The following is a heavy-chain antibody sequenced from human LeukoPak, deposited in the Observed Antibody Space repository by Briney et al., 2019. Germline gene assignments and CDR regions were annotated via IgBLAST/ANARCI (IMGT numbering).Heavy chain of an antibody. J-gene: IGHJ4*02. D-gene: IGHD6-13*01. Sequence: GASVKVSCKASGGTFISYAISWVRQAPGQGGEGMGGIIPIFGTANYAQKFQGRVTITADESTSTAYMDLSSLRSEDTAVYYCARDQSSSWSSSGWYYFDYRGQGTLVTVAS. CDR1: GGTFISYA. V-gene: IGHV1-69*01. CDR3: ARDQSSSWSSSGWYYFDY. CDR2: IIPIFGTA.